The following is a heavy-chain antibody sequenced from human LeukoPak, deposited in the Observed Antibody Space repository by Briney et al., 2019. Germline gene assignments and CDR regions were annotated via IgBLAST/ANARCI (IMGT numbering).Heavy chain of an antibody. CDR2: ISFDGSNE. V-gene: IGHV3-30*04. D-gene: IGHD2-15*01. J-gene: IGHJ5*02. CDR3: ARDVGRNRFRAARGLVAWFDP. Sequence: GGSLRLSCAASGFTFSSYAMHWVRQAPGKGLEWVAAISFDGSNEYYADSVKGRFTISRDNSKNTLFLQMNSLRAEDTAVYYCARDVGRNRFRAARGLVAWFDPWGQGTLVTVSS. CDR1: GFTFSSYA.